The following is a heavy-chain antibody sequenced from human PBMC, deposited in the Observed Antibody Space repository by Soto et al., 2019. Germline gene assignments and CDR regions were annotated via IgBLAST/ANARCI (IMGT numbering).Heavy chain of an antibody. D-gene: IGHD6-19*01. CDR2: IKQDESEK. Sequence: EVQLEESGGGLVQPGGSLRLSCEASGFSLSRNWMSWVRQVPGKGLEWVANIKQDESEKYYLDSVKGRFTISRDNARNSLYLQIDSLRAEDTAIYYGARNVEIPVAGTSGVGYAMDVWGQGTTVTVSS. CDR1: GFSLSRNW. J-gene: IGHJ6*02. CDR3: ARNVEIPVAGTSGVGYAMDV. V-gene: IGHV3-7*05.